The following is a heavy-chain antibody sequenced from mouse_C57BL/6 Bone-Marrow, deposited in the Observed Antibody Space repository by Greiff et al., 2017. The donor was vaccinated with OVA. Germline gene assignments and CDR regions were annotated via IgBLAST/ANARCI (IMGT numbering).Heavy chain of an antibody. CDR2: INSDGGST. J-gene: IGHJ4*01. CDR3: ARRGGGMDY. Sequence: EVKLMESGGGLVQPGESLKLSCESNEYEFPSHDMSWVRQTPEKRLELVAAINSDGGSTYYPDTMERRFIISRDNTKKTRYLQLGSLRSEDTALYYWARRGGGMDYWGQGTSVTVSS. V-gene: IGHV5-2*01. CDR1: EYEFPSHD.